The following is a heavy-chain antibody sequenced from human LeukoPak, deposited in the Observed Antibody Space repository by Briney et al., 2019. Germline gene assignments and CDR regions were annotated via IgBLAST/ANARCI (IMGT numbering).Heavy chain of an antibody. Sequence: ASVKVSCKASGYTFTGYYIHWVRQAPGQGLEWMGVINPSDGGINYAQKFQGRVTMTSDTSTSTVYMDLISLRSEDTAVYYCARDVAREFDYWGQGTLVTVSS. CDR3: ARDVAREFDY. D-gene: IGHD5-24*01. CDR2: INPSDGGI. CDR1: GYTFTGYY. J-gene: IGHJ4*02. V-gene: IGHV1-46*01.